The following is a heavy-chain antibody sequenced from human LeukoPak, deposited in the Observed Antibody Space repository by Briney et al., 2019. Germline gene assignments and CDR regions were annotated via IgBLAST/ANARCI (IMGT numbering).Heavy chain of an antibody. J-gene: IGHJ6*02. CDR2: ISSSSSYI. CDR1: GFTFSSYS. D-gene: IGHD3-22*01. Sequence: GGSLRLSCAASGFTFSSYSMNWVRQAPGKGLEWVSSISSSSSYIYYADSVKGRFTISRDNAKNSLYLQMNSLRAEDTAVYYCAKDDYDSTYYYYGMDVWGQGTTVTVSS. CDR3: AKDDYDSTYYYYGMDV. V-gene: IGHV3-21*04.